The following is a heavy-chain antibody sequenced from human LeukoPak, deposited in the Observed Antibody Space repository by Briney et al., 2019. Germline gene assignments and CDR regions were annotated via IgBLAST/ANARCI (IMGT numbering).Heavy chain of an antibody. J-gene: IGHJ5*02. CDR3: ATRVINWNYRNWFDP. D-gene: IGHD1-7*01. CDR2: FDPEDGET. V-gene: IGHV1-24*01. CDR1: GGTFSSYA. Sequence: ASVKVSCKASGGTFSSYAISWVRQAPGKGLEWMGGFDPEDGETIYAQKFQGRVTMTEDTSTDTAYMELSSLRSEDTAVYYCATRVINWNYRNWFDPWGQGTLVTVSS.